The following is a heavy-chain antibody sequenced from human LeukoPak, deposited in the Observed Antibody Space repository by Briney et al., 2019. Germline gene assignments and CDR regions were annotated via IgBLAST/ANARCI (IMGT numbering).Heavy chain of an antibody. CDR3: AGTNTYYGMDV. J-gene: IGHJ6*02. Sequence: ASVKVSCKASGYTFTSYGISWVRQAPGQGLEWMGWISAYNGNTNYAQKLQGRVTMTRDTSTSTVYMELSSLRSEDTAVYYCAGTNTYYGMDVWGQGTTVTVSS. CDR2: ISAYNGNT. CDR1: GYTFTSYG. V-gene: IGHV1-18*01.